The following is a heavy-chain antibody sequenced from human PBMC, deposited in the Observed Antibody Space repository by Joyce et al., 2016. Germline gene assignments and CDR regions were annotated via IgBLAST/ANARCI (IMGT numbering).Heavy chain of an antibody. Sequence: QVKLVQSGAEVKKPGDSVKVSCTASGYKFNMYGITWVRQAPGQGLEWMGWISAFNGDTKYAQKFQARVTLTTDTSTSTAFMELERLRSDDTAVYYCTKALYSGYESDDYWGQGTLVTVSS. D-gene: IGHD5-12*01. CDR3: TKALYSGYESDDY. CDR2: ISAFNGDT. J-gene: IGHJ4*02. CDR1: GYKFNMYG. V-gene: IGHV1-18*01.